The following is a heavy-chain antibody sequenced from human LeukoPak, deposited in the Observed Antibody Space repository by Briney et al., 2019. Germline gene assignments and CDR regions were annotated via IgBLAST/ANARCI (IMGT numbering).Heavy chain of an antibody. J-gene: IGHJ3*02. CDR1: GFTFSSYS. CDR2: ISSSSSYI. D-gene: IGHD1-14*01. V-gene: IGHV3-21*01. CDR3: AKSWWYSRAPDAFDI. Sequence: GGSLRLSCAASGFTFSSYSMNWVRQAPGKGLEWVSSISSSSSYIYYADSVKGRFTISRDNAKNSLYLQMNSLRAEDTAVYYCAKSWWYSRAPDAFDIWGQGTMVTVSS.